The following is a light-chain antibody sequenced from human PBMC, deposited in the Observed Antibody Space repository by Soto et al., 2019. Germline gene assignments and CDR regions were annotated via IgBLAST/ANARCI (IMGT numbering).Light chain of an antibody. CDR2: KAS. CDR3: QHYNSYSEA. Sequence: DIQMTQSPSTLSGSVGDRVTITCRASQTISSWLAWYQQKPGKAPKLLIYKASTLRSGVPSRFSGSGSGTEFTLTISSLQPDDFAPYYCQHYNSYSEAFGQGTKVE. J-gene: IGKJ1*01. CDR1: QTISSW. V-gene: IGKV1-5*03.